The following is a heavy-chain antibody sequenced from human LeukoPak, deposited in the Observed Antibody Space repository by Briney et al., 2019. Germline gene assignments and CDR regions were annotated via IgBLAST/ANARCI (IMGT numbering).Heavy chain of an antibody. Sequence: PSETLSLTCAVYGASFSDSYWSWIRQSPEKGLEWIGEINNSGSTSYNPSLNSRVIMSVDRSKNQFSLRRTSVTAADTAVYYCGRGRDGPRLGNWGQGTLVTVSS. CDR1: GASFSDSY. J-gene: IGHJ4*02. CDR3: GRGRDGPRLGN. V-gene: IGHV4-34*01. D-gene: IGHD3-16*01. CDR2: INNSGST.